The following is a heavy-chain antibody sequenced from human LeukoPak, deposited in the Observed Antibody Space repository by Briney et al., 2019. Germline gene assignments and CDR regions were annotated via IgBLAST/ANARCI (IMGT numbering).Heavy chain of an antibody. CDR2: ISQSGST. D-gene: IGHD3-22*01. Sequence: SGTLSLTCAVSGGSISSSNWWSWVRQPPEKGLEWIGEISQSGSTNYNPSLKSRVTMSVDKSKNQFSLKLTSVTAADTAVYYCARAGRYYDSTGYYWYFDFCGQGTLVTVSS. V-gene: IGHV4-4*02. J-gene: IGHJ4*02. CDR3: ARAGRYYDSTGYYWYFDF. CDR1: GGSISSSNW.